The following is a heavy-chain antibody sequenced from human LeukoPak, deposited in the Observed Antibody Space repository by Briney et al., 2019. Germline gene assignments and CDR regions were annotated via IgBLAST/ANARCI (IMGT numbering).Heavy chain of an antibody. CDR1: GFTFSSYW. J-gene: IGHJ4*02. CDR2: IKQDGSEK. CDR3: ARDQRITIFGVVKNSIDY. V-gene: IGHV3-7*01. D-gene: IGHD3-3*01. Sequence: PGGSLRLSCAASGFTFSSYWMSWVRQAPGKGLEWVANIKQDGSEKYYVDSVKGRFTISRDNAKNSLYLQMNSPRAEDTAVYYCARDQRITIFGVVKNSIDYWGQGTLVTVSS.